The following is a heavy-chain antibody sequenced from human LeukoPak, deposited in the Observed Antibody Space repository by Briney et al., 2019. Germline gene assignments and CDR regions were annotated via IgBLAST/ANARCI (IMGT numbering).Heavy chain of an antibody. CDR1: GYSFTSYW. CDR2: IYPGDSDT. J-gene: IGHJ5*02. CDR3: ARRTSDIVVVPAYNWFDP. V-gene: IGHV5-51*01. Sequence: GESLKISCKASGYSFTSYWIGWVRQMPGKGLRWMGIIYPGDSDTRYSPSFQGQVTISAGKSISTAYLQWSSLKASDTAMYYCARRTSDIVVVPAYNWFDPWGQGTLVTVSS. D-gene: IGHD2-2*01.